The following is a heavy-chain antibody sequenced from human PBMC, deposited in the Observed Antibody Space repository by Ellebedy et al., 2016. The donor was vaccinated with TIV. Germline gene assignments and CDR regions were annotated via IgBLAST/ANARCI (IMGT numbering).Heavy chain of an antibody. CDR3: AKVWFGEGFFDY. D-gene: IGHD3-10*01. CDR1: GFTFSKYA. Sequence: GESLKISXAGSGFTFSKYAMSWVRQAPGKGLEGVSVMRRSGGSTHYADSVKGRFTVSRDDSKNTLYLQMNSLRAEDTAVYYCAKVWFGEGFFDYWGQGTLVTVSS. J-gene: IGHJ4*02. V-gene: IGHV3-23*01. CDR2: MRRSGGST.